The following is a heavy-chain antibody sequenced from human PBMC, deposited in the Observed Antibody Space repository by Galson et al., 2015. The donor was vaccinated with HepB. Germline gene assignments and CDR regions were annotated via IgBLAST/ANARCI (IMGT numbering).Heavy chain of an antibody. V-gene: IGHV3-23*02. CDR1: GFSFSTTD. D-gene: IGHD3-10*01. CDR3: VKNSGAYSP. CDR2: ITPRGDAT. J-gene: IGHJ4*02. Sequence: SLRLSCAASGFSFSTTDMSWVRQAPGRGLEWVSTITPRGDATYYGDPVRGRFTISRDNSRNTLYLQMTRLTAEDTALYSCVKNSGAYSPWGQGTLVTVSS.